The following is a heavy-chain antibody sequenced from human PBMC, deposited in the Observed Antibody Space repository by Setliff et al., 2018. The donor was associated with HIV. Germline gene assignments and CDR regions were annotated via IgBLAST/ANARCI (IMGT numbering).Heavy chain of an antibody. D-gene: IGHD2-2*01. CDR1: GFSFSTNA. CDR3: ARGKIVVVPAAMRPFDY. J-gene: IGHJ4*02. V-gene: IGHV3-23*01. CDR2: ILSTGERT. Sequence: EASGFSFSTNAMGWVRQAPGKGLEWVSAILSTGERTFYADSVKGRFTISRDNSKNMLYLQMDSLRAEDTAVYYCARGKIVVVPAAMRPFDYWGQGTLVTVSS.